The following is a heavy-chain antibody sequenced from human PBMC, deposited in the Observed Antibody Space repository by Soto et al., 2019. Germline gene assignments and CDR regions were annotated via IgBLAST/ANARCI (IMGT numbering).Heavy chain of an antibody. CDR2: IYHSGSA. V-gene: IGHV4-59*01. CDR3: ARGGGYIFGSLFDY. Sequence: SETLSLTCTVSDDSISTDYWSWIRQPPGKGLEWIGYIYHSGSAMYNHSLKSRVSMSVDTSKSQFSLKLSSVTAADTAVYFCARGGGYIFGSLFDYWGLGTLVTVSS. CDR1: DDSISTDY. D-gene: IGHD5-18*01. J-gene: IGHJ4*02.